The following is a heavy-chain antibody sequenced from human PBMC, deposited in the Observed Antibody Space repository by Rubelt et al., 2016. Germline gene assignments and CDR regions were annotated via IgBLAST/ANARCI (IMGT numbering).Heavy chain of an antibody. J-gene: IGHJ4*02. CDR3: VRLINGYLDF. V-gene: IGHV3-48*01. CDR2: ISSSSSTI. CDR1: GFTFSSYS. D-gene: IGHD2-8*01. Sequence: EVQLVESGGGLVQPGGSLRLSCAASGFTFSSYSMNWVRQAPGKGLEWVSSISSSSSTIYYADSGKGRFTISRDNAKNSLYLQMNSLRAEDTAVYHCVRLINGYLDFWGQGTLVSVSS.